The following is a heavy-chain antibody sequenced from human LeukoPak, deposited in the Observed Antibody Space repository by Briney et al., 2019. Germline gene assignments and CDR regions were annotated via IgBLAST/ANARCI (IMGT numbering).Heavy chain of an antibody. J-gene: IGHJ4*02. D-gene: IGHD2-15*01. CDR3: AKPYCSGGSCYFDY. Sequence: GGSLRLSCAASGFTFSSYGMHWVRQAPGKGLEWVAVIWYDGSNKYYADSVKGRFTISRDNSKNTLYLQMNSLRAEDTAVYYCAKPYCSGGSCYFDYWGQGTLVTVSS. CDR2: IWYDGSNK. CDR1: GFTFSSYG. V-gene: IGHV3-30*02.